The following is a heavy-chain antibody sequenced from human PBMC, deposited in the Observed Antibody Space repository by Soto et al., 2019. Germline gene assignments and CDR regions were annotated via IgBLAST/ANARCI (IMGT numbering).Heavy chain of an antibody. CDR2: IIPIFGTA. Sequence: GASVKVSCKASGGTFSSYAISWVRQAPGQGLEWMGGIIPIFGTANYAQKFQGRVTITADESTSTAYMELSSLRSEDTAVYYCARLDKVRGWGYYYGMDVWGQGTTVTVSS. CDR3: ARLDKVRGWGYYYGMDV. V-gene: IGHV1-69*13. CDR1: GGTFSSYA. J-gene: IGHJ6*02. D-gene: IGHD3-10*01.